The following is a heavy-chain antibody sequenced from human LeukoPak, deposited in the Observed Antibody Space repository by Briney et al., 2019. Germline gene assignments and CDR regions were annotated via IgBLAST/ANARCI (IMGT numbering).Heavy chain of an antibody. CDR2: IYYSGST. CDR1: GGSISSGGYY. D-gene: IGHD1-26*01. CDR3: ARDWETGLPDY. Sequence: PSQTLSLTCTVSGGSISSGGYYWSWIRQHPGKGLEWIGYIYYSGSTYYNPSLKSRVTISIDTSKNQFSLKLSSVTAADTAVYYCARDWETGLPDYWGQGTLVTVSS. J-gene: IGHJ4*02. V-gene: IGHV4-31*03.